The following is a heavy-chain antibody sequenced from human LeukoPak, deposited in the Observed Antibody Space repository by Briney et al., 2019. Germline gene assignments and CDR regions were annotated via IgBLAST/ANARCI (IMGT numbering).Heavy chain of an antibody. CDR1: GVSINTYY. J-gene: IGHJ4*02. CDR2: IYNGGNT. Sequence: SETLSLTCTVSGVSINTYYASWIRQAPGKGLEFIGFIYNGGNTNYNPSLKSRATISVDTPNNQFSLRLTSVTAADTAMYYCAAGPWELDFWGQGTLVTVSS. CDR3: AAGPWELDF. D-gene: IGHD1-26*01. V-gene: IGHV4-4*09.